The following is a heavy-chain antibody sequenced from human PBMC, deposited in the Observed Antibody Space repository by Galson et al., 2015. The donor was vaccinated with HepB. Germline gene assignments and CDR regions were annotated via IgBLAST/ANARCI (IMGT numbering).Heavy chain of an antibody. CDR1: GFTFSSYA. D-gene: IGHD1-26*01. CDR3: AKDGAHGELNFDY. CDR2: ISGSGGST. V-gene: IGHV3-23*01. J-gene: IGHJ4*02. Sequence: SLRLSCAASGFTFSSYAMSWVRQAPGKGLEWVSAISGSGGSTYYADSVKGRFTISRDNSKNTLYLQMNSLRAEDTAVYYCAKDGAHGELNFDYWGQGTLVTVSS.